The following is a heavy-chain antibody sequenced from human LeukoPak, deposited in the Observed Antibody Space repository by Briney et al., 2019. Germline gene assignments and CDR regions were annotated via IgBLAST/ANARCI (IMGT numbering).Heavy chain of an antibody. V-gene: IGHV4-34*01. D-gene: IGHD3-10*01. CDR2: VNHSGST. CDR1: GGSFSGYY. J-gene: IGHJ6*02. Sequence: SETLSLTCAVYGGSFSGYYWSWIRQPPGKGLEWIWEVNHSGSTNSNPSLKSRVTISVDSSKRRFSLKLRSVTAADTAVYYCARVLLGFGEGPAPNYYFYAMDIWGQGTTVTVSS. CDR3: ARVLLGFGEGPAPNYYFYAMDI.